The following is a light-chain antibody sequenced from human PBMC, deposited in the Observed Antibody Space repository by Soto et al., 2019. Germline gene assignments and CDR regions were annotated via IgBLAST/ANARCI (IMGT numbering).Light chain of an antibody. CDR3: QQGNTWPWT. CDR1: QSVGSS. V-gene: IGKV3-11*01. J-gene: IGKJ1*01. Sequence: EIVFTQSPSTLSLSPFERSTLSCRASQSVGSSLAWYQQKLGQAPRLLIYAASDRATGIPGRFSGSGSGTDFTLIISSLEPEDFAFYYCQQGNTWPWTFGQGTKVDIK. CDR2: AAS.